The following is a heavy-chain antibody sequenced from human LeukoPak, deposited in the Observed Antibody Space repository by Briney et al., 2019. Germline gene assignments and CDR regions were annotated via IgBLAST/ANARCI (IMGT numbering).Heavy chain of an antibody. Sequence: AGGSLRLSCAASGFTFNNYAMSWVRQAPGEGLEWVSAISGSGGSTYYADSVKGRFTISRDNSNNTLYLQMNSLRAEDTAVYYCAKDVGPFLITSGYYPHFDYWGQGTLVTVSS. CDR2: ISGSGGST. V-gene: IGHV3-23*01. J-gene: IGHJ4*02. D-gene: IGHD3-22*01. CDR3: AKDVGPFLITSGYYPHFDY. CDR1: GFTFNNYA.